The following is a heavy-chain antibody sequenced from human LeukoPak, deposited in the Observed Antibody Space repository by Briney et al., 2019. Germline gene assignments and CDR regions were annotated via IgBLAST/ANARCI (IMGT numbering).Heavy chain of an antibody. CDR2: ISGSSGNT. V-gene: IGHV3-23*01. J-gene: IGHJ4*02. Sequence: PGGSLRLSCAASGFTFSSYEMNWVRQAPGKGLEWVSGISGSSGNTYYADSVKGRFTVSRDNSKNTLYLQMNSLRAEDTAIYYCAKDLHSSGWFEFYFDYWGQGTPVTVSS. CDR1: GFTFSSYE. D-gene: IGHD6-19*01. CDR3: AKDLHSSGWFEFYFDY.